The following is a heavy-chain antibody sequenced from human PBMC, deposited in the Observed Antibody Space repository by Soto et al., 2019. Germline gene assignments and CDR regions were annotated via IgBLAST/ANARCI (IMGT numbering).Heavy chain of an antibody. CDR1: GFTFSSYA. CDR3: AKDGLFYYGSGTKKNWFDA. J-gene: IGHJ5*02. V-gene: IGHV3-23*01. CDR2: ISGSGGNI. D-gene: IGHD3-10*01. Sequence: GGSLRLSCAASGFTFSSYAMSWVRQAPGKGLEWVSAISGSGGNIYYPDSVKGRFTISRDNSKYTLYLQMKSLRAEDTAVYYCAKDGLFYYGSGTKKNWFDAWGQGTLVTVSS.